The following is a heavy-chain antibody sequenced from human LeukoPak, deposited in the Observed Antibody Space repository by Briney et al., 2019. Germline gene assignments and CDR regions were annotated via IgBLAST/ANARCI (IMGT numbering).Heavy chain of an antibody. CDR2: IYYSGST. J-gene: IGHJ4*02. CDR3: ARHSYDFWSGYDYNYFDY. D-gene: IGHD3-3*01. CDR1: GGSISSSSYY. V-gene: IGHV4-39*01. Sequence: SETPSLTCTVSGGSISSSSYYWGWIRQPPGKGLEWIGSIYYSGSTYYNPSLKSRVTISVDTSKNQFSLKLGSVTAADTAVYYCARHSYDFWSGYDYNYFDYWGQGTLVTVSS.